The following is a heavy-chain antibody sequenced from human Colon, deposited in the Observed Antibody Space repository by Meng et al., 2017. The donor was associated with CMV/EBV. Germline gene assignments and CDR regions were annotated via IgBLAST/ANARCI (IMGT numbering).Heavy chain of an antibody. J-gene: IGHJ5*02. D-gene: IGHD2-8*01. CDR3: AREGGRECTGNVCYIGAIWFDP. CDR2: INPKGGGI. Sequence: WVRQAPGKGLEWMGWINPKGGGISYEDDFQGKLSMTRDTSSSTVYMELTSLRSDDTAIYYCAREGGRECTGNVCYIGAIWFDPWGQGTLVTVSS. V-gene: IGHV1-2*02.